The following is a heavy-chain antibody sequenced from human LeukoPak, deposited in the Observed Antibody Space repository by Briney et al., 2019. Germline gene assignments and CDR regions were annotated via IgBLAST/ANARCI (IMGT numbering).Heavy chain of an antibody. CDR1: GLTFSSYS. D-gene: IGHD1-1*01. CDR2: ISSSSSYI. V-gene: IGHV3-21*01. CDR3: ARDMDSGSPYDY. Sequence: GGSLRLSCAASGLTFSSYSMNWVRQAPPKGLDWVSSISSSSSYIYYADSVKGRFTISRDNAKNSLYLQMNSPRAEDTAVYYCARDMDSGSPYDYWGQGTLVTVSS. J-gene: IGHJ4*02.